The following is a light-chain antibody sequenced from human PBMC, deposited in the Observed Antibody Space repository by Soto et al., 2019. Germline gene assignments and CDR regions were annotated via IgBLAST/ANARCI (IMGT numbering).Light chain of an antibody. CDR3: QQRSSSPRT. J-gene: IGKJ1*01. Sequence: EIVLTQSPATLSLSPGERATLSCRASQSVNSYLAWYQQKPGQAPRLLMYDASNRATGIPARFSGSGSGTDFTLTISSLEPEDFAVYYCQQRSSSPRTFGQGTKVEIK. CDR1: QSVNSY. CDR2: DAS. V-gene: IGKV3-11*01.